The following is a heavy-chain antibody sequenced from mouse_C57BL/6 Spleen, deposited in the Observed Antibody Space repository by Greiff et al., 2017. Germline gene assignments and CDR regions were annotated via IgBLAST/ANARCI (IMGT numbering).Heavy chain of an antibody. CDR2: ISGGGGNT. V-gene: IGHV5-9*01. Sequence: EVTLVESGGGLVKPGGSLKLSCAASGFTFSSYTMSWVRQTPEKRLEWVATISGGGGNTYYPDSVKGRFTISRDNAKNTLYLQMSSLRSEDTALYYCARQDGYYGSYFDDWGQGTTLTVAS. J-gene: IGHJ2*01. D-gene: IGHD2-3*01. CDR3: ARQDGYYGSYFDD. CDR1: GFTFSSYT.